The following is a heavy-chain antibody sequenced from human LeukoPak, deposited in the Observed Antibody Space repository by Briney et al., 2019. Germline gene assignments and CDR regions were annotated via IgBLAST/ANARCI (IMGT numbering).Heavy chain of an antibody. Sequence: ASVKVSCKASGYTFTGYYMHWVRQAPGQGLEWMGWINPNSGGTNYTQKFQGRVTMTRDTSISTAYMELSRLRSDDTAVYYCARDATVYYDFWSGYFYWGQGTLVTVSS. CDR3: ARDATVYYDFWSGYFY. CDR2: INPNSGGT. D-gene: IGHD3-3*01. V-gene: IGHV1-2*02. CDR1: GYTFTGYY. J-gene: IGHJ4*02.